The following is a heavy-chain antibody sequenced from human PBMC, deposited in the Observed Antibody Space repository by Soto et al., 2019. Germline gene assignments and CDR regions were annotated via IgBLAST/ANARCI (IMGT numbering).Heavy chain of an antibody. D-gene: IGHD2-8*02. CDR2: VSPMSGSA. V-gene: IGHV1-2*02. J-gene: IGHJ6*02. CDR3: ARGPYFARSYWLDV. CDR1: GYTFSDYY. Sequence: ASVKVSCKASGYTFSDYYIRWVRQAPGQGLEWMGWVSPMSGSANFAQRFQGRVSMTRDTSTTTAYMELSRLRSDDTAVYYCARGPYFARSYWLDVWGQGTMVTVSS.